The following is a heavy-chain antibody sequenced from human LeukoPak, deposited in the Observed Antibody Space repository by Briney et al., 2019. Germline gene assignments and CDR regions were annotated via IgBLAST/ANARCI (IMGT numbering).Heavy chain of an antibody. CDR2: IYTSGST. CDR1: GGSISSGSYY. J-gene: IGHJ6*03. V-gene: IGHV4-61*02. CDR3: ARAGLFRYMGV. Sequence: PSETLSLTCTVSGGSISSGSYYWSWIRQPAGKGLEWIGRIYTSGSTNYNPSLKSRVTISVDTSKNQFSLKLSSVTAADTAVYYCARAGLFRYMGVWGKGTTVTVSS.